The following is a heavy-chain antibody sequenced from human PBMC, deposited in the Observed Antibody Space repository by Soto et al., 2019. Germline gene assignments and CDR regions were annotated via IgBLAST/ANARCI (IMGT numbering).Heavy chain of an antibody. CDR1: GVSITSYY. D-gene: IGHD1-20*01. J-gene: IGHJ4*02. CDR3: ACLYNWDGWSDY. V-gene: IGHV4-4*07. Sequence: QVQLQESGPGLVKPSETLSLTCTVSGVSITSYYWSWIRQPAGKGLEWIGRIYASGSTNYNPSLKSRVTMSIDTCKNQFSLQLSSVTAADTAVYYCACLYNWDGWSDYWGQGTLVTVSS. CDR2: IYASGST.